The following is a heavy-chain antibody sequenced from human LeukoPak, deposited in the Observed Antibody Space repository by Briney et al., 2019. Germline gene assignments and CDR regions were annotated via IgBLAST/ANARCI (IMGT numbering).Heavy chain of an antibody. CDR3: AKEGYSFWSTYSRTHFDY. V-gene: IGHV3-23*01. J-gene: IGHJ4*02. Sequence: QPGRSLRLSCAASGFTFSNYGMNWVRQAPGKGLEWVSRISGSDSSTYYADSVRGRFTISRDTSKNTLYLQMNSLRAEDTAVYYCAKEGYSFWSTYSRTHFDYWGQGTLVTVSS. D-gene: IGHD3-3*01. CDR2: ISGSDSST. CDR1: GFTFSNYG.